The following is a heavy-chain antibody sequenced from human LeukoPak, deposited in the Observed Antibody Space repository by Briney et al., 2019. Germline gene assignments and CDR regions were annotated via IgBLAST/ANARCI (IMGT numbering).Heavy chain of an antibody. CDR3: AIDSSGSGPFDY. CDR2: ISAYNGNT. D-gene: IGHD1-26*01. V-gene: IGHV1-18*01. J-gene: IGHJ4*02. CDR1: GGTFISYG. Sequence: ASVKVSCKASGGTFISYGISWVRQAPGQGLEWMGWISAYNGNTNYAQKLQGRVTMTTDTSTSTAYMELRSLRSDDTAVYYCAIDSSGSGPFDYWGQGTLVTVSS.